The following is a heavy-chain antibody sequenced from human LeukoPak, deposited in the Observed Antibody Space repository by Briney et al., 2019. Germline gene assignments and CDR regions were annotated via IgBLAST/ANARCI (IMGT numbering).Heavy chain of an antibody. V-gene: IGHV3-30*03. D-gene: IGHD4-17*01. CDR2: ISYDGSNK. J-gene: IGHJ4*02. CDR1: GFTFSNYG. Sequence: GGSLRLSCAASGFTFSNYGIHWVRQAPGKGLEWLALISYDGSNKYYADSVKGRFTIPRDNSKNTLYLQMSSLQTEDTAVYYCAPDEGGDYVGLDYWGQGTLVTVSS. CDR3: APDEGGDYVGLDY.